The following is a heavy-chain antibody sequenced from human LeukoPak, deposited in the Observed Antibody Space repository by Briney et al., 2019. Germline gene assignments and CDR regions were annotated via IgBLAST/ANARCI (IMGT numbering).Heavy chain of an antibody. CDR3: ARDPPSYYDSWSGIDY. D-gene: IGHD3-3*01. J-gene: IGHJ4*02. CDR2: IRSSGSYV. CDR1: GVSFSRYS. Sequence: GGPLRLSCAASGVSFSRYSMNWVRKAPGKGLEWVSYIRSSGSYVYYAASVKGRFTISREDAKSVLYLQTNSLRAEDTAVYYCARDPPSYYDSWSGIDYWGQGTLVTVSS. V-gene: IGHV3-21*01.